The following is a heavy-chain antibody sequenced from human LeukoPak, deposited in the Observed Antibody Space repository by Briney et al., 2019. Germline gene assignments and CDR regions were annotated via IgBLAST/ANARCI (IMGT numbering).Heavy chain of an antibody. CDR1: GFTVKDNF. CDR2: LYSGGAT. D-gene: IGHD3-10*01. J-gene: IGHJ4*02. V-gene: IGHV3-53*01. Sequence: GGSLRLSCAASGFTVKDNFMSWVRQAPGKGLEWVSVLYSGGATYYADSVKGRFTISRDNSKNTLYLQMNSLRAEDTAVYYCARYDGGSGPFDYWGQGTLVTVSS. CDR3: ARYDGGSGPFDY.